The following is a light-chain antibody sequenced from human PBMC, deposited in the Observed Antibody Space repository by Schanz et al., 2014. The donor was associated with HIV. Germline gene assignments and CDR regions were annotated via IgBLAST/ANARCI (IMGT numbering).Light chain of an antibody. CDR1: QSISSW. CDR3: QHYSSYSHT. V-gene: IGKV1-5*03. Sequence: DIQMAQSPSTLSASVGDRVTITCRASQSISSWLAWYQQRPGKAPKLLIYKASSLEPGVPSRFSGSGSGTEFTLTISSLQPDDFATYYCQHYSSYSHTFGRGTRLDIK. J-gene: IGKJ2*01. CDR2: KAS.